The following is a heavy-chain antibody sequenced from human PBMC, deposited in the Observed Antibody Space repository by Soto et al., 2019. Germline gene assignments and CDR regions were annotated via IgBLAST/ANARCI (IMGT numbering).Heavy chain of an antibody. CDR2: ISWNSGSI. Sequence: GGSLRLSCAASGFTFDDYAMHWVRQAPGKGLEWVSGISWNSGSIGYADSVKGRFTISRDNAKNSLYLQMNSLRAEDTALYYCAKVYGSGSSNYYYYYMDVWGKGTTVTVSS. V-gene: IGHV3-9*01. CDR3: AKVYGSGSSNYYYYYMDV. CDR1: GFTFDDYA. J-gene: IGHJ6*03. D-gene: IGHD3-10*01.